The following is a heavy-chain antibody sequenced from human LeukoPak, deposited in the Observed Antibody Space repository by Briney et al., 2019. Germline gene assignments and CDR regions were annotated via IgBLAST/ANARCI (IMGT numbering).Heavy chain of an antibody. CDR3: ASTITFGGVIVIRFDY. D-gene: IGHD3-16*02. Sequence: RASVTVSCKASGYTFTSYGISWVRQAPGQGLEWMGWISAYNGNTNYAQKLQGRVTMTTDTSTSTAYMELRSLRSEDTAVYYCASTITFGGVIVIRFDYWGQGTLVTVSS. J-gene: IGHJ4*02. CDR1: GYTFTSYG. V-gene: IGHV1-18*01. CDR2: ISAYNGNT.